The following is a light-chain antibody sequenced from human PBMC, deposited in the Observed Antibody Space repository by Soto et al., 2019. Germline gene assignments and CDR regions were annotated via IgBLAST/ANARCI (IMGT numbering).Light chain of an antibody. Sequence: EIVLTQSPGTLSWSPGQRATLSCRARESISRDYLAWYQQRLGQAPRLLIYGASSGATGIPDRFSGSGSGTDFTLTISRLEPEDFAIYYCQQYGGVPYTFGQGTKVDIK. CDR1: ESISRDY. V-gene: IGKV3-20*01. CDR2: GAS. J-gene: IGKJ2*01. CDR3: QQYGGVPYT.